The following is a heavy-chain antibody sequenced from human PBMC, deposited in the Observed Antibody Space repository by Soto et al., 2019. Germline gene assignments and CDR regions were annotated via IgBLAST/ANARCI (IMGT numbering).Heavy chain of an antibody. CDR1: GGTFRNYA. CDR2: IIPIFGTT. Sequence: QVQLVQSGAEMRKPGSSVKVSCRTSGGTFRNYAFSWVRQAPGKGLEWMGGIIPIFGTTNYAQKFQDRLTIPADASTSTAYMELSSLGFEDTAVYYCATSPPGHYYYTALDVWGQGTTVTVSS. CDR3: ATSPPGHYYYTALDV. J-gene: IGHJ6*02. V-gene: IGHV1-69*12.